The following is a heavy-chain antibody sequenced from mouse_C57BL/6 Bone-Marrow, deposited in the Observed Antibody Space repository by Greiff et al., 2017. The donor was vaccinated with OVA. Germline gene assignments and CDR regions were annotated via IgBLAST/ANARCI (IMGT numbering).Heavy chain of an antibody. CDR3: ASAYYYGSSHWYFDV. J-gene: IGHJ1*03. D-gene: IGHD1-1*01. CDR2: IFPGSGST. Sequence: VQLQQSGPELVKPGASVKISCKASGYTFTDYYINWVKQRPGQGLEWIGWIFPGSGSTYYNEKCKCKATLTVDKSSSTAYMLLSSLTSEDAAVYFCASAYYYGSSHWYFDVWGTGTTVTVAS. V-gene: IGHV1-75*01. CDR1: GYTFTDYY.